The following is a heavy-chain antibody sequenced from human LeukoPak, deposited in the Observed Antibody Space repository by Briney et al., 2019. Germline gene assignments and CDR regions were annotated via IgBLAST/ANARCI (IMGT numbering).Heavy chain of an antibody. CDR1: AFTLSSNY. CDR2: IYSGGST. V-gene: IGHV3-53*01. CDR3: ARSGLWFGELLDY. D-gene: IGHD3-10*01. J-gene: IGHJ4*02. Sequence: GGSLRLSSAASAFTLSSNYMSWVRQAAGKGLEWVSVIYSGGSTYYADSVKGRFTISRDNSKNTLYLQMNSLRAEDTAVYYCARSGLWFGELLDYWGQGTLVTVSS.